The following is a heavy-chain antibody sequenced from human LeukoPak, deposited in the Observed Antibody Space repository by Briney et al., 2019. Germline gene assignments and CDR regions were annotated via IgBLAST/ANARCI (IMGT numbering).Heavy chain of an antibody. V-gene: IGHV3-15*01. Sequence: SLRLSCAASGIRLSNAWMSWLGQAPAKGLEWVGRTKRENDGGTTDYAAPVKGRFTKSRNKSKKTEYLQINSLKSEDTAVYYCPTDRTGSILRTTDAFDMWRQGTMVSVFS. CDR2: TKRENDGGTT. J-gene: IGHJ3*02. D-gene: IGHD1-1*01. CDR3: PTDRTGSILRTTDAFDM. CDR1: GIRLSNAW.